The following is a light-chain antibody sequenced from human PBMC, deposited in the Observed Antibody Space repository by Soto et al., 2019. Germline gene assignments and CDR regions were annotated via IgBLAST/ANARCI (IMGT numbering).Light chain of an antibody. CDR1: QSVLYSSNNKNY. CDR3: QQYYSTPRT. J-gene: IGKJ1*01. V-gene: IGKV4-1*01. CDR2: WAS. Sequence: DIVMTQSPDSLAVSLGERATINCKSSQSVLYSSNNKNYLAWYQQKPGQPPKLLIYWASTRESGVPDRFSGSGSGTDFILTISSLQAEDVAVYYCQQYYSTPRTFGQGTKWKSN.